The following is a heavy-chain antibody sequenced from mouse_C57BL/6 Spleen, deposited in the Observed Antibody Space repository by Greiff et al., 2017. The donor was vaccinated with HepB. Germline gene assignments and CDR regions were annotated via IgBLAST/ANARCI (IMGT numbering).Heavy chain of an antibody. D-gene: IGHD2-4*01. Sequence: VKLQQPGAELVMPGASVKLSCKASGYTFTSYWMHWVKQRPGQGLEWIGEIDPSDSYTNYNQKFKGKSTLTVDKSSSTAYMQLSSLTSEDSAVYYCARSGDYDGGFAYWGQGTLVTVSA. V-gene: IGHV1-69*01. CDR2: IDPSDSYT. CDR3: ARSGDYDGGFAY. CDR1: GYTFTSYW. J-gene: IGHJ3*01.